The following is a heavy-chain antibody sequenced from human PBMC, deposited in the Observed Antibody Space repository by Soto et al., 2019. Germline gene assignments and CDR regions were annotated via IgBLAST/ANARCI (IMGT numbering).Heavy chain of an antibody. CDR1: GGTFNSYA. J-gene: IGHJ4*02. CDR2: IIPIFGTA. V-gene: IGHV1-69*01. Sequence: QVQLVQSGAEVKKPGSSVKVSCKASGGTFNSYAISWVRQAPGQGLEWMGGIIPIFGTAKYAQKFQGRVTITADDSTNTGYVELTNLTSEDTAVYFCTRVGYTSGPTFDYWGQGTLVIVSS. CDR3: TRVGYTSGPTFDY. D-gene: IGHD5-12*01.